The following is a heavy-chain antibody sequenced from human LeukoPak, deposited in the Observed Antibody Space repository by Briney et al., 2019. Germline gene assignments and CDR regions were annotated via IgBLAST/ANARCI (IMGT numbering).Heavy chain of an antibody. J-gene: IGHJ4*02. D-gene: IGHD1-26*01. Sequence: SVKVSCKASGGTFSSYAISWVRQAPGQGLEWMGRIIPILGIANYAQKFQGRVTITADKSTSTAYTELSRLRSDDTAVYYCARDRVRVVGATSGTTGYWGQGTLVTVSS. V-gene: IGHV1-69*04. CDR1: GGTFSSYA. CDR3: ARDRVRVVGATSGTTGY. CDR2: IIPILGIA.